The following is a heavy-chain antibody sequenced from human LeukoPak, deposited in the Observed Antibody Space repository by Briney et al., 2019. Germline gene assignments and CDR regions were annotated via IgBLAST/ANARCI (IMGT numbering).Heavy chain of an antibody. CDR2: IKYDGGKT. D-gene: IGHD3-3*01. V-gene: IGHV3-30*02. CDR1: GMTFDRHG. CDR3: AKDTIFTVDPFDY. Sequence: GGSLRLSCVVSGMTFDRHGMHWVRQPPGKGLEWLAFIKYDGGKTEYEDSVKGRFTVSRDNSKNTLYLEMNSLRAEDTAVYYCAKDTIFTVDPFDYWGQGTLVTVSS. J-gene: IGHJ4*02.